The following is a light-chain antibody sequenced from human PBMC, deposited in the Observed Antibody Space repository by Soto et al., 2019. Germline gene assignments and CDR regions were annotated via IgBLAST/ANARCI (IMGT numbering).Light chain of an antibody. V-gene: IGKV3-20*01. CDR1: QSVSSNY. Sequence: EIVLTQSPGTLSLSPGERATLSCRASQSVSSNYLAWYQQKPGQAPRLLDYGSSSRATSIPDRFSGSGSGTDLPLTISRLEPEDFAVYYCQQNDSSPLTFGGGTKVEIK. CDR2: GSS. CDR3: QQNDSSPLT. J-gene: IGKJ4*01.